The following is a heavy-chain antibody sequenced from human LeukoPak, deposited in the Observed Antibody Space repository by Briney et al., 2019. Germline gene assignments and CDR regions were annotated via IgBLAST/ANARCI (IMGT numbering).Heavy chain of an antibody. CDR2: ISYDGSNK. V-gene: IGHV3-30-3*01. J-gene: IGHJ4*02. Sequence: GRSLRLSCAASGFTFSSYAMHWVRQAPGKGLEWVAVISYDGSNKYYADSVKGRFTISRDNSKNTVFLQMNSLRHEDTAIYYCVIWGDYDVLTGYYVPDYWGQGTLVTVSS. CDR3: VIWGDYDVLTGYYVPDY. CDR1: GFTFSSYA. D-gene: IGHD3-9*01.